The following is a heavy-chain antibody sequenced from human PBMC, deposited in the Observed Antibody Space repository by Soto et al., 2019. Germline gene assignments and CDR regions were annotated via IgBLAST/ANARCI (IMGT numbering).Heavy chain of an antibody. CDR1: GYTFTSYA. Sequence: ASVKVSCKASGYTFTSYAMHWVRQAPGQRLEWMGWINAGNGNTKYSQKFQGRVTITRDTSASTAYMELSSLRSEDTAVYYCASAPYDILTGPNYYMDVWGKGTTVTVSS. V-gene: IGHV1-3*01. D-gene: IGHD3-9*01. J-gene: IGHJ6*03. CDR2: INAGNGNT. CDR3: ASAPYDILTGPNYYMDV.